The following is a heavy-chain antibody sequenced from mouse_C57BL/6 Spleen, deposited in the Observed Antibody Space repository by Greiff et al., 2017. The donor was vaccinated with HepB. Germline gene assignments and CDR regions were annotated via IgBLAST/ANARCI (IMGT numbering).Heavy chain of an antibody. V-gene: IGHV1-55*01. Sequence: QVQLQQPGAELVKPGASVKMSCKASGYTFTSYWITWVKQRPGQGLEWIGDIYPGSGSTNYNEKFKSKATLTVDTSSSTAYMQLSSLTSEDSAVYYCARSDGYYPNYYAMDYWGQGTSVTVSS. J-gene: IGHJ4*01. CDR3: ARSDGYYPNYYAMDY. CDR2: IYPGSGST. D-gene: IGHD2-3*01. CDR1: GYTFTSYW.